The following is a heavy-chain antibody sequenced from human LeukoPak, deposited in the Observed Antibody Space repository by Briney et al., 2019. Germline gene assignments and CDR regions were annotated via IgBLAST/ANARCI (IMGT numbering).Heavy chain of an antibody. D-gene: IGHD3-22*01. J-gene: IGHJ4*02. CDR2: ISWNSGSI. CDR3: AKDRGDYDSSGSVFDY. Sequence: GGSLRLSCAASGFTFDDYAMHWVRQAPGKGLEWVSGISWNSGSIGYADSVKGRFTISRDNAKNSLYLQMNSLRAEDTALYYCAKDRGDYDSSGSVFDYWGQGTLVTVSS. CDR1: GFTFDDYA. V-gene: IGHV3-9*01.